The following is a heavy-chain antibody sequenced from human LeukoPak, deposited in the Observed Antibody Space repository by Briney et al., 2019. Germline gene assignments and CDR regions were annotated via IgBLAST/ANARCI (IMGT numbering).Heavy chain of an antibody. V-gene: IGHV1-69*13. J-gene: IGHJ6*03. CDR1: GGTFSSYA. CDR2: IIPIFGTA. CDR3: ARESIAARRYYYYYMDV. Sequence: VASVKVSCKASGGTFSSYAISWVRQAPGQGLEWMGGIIPIFGTANYAQKFQGRVTITADESTSTAYMELSSLRSEDTAVYYCARESIAARRYYYYYMDVWGKGTTVTVSS. D-gene: IGHD6-6*01.